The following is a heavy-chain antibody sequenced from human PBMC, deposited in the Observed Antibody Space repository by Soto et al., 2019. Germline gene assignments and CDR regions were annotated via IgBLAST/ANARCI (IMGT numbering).Heavy chain of an antibody. V-gene: IGHV1-69*06. CDR2: IIPIFGTA. CDR3: ARSTYYDFWSGYDTGMAAHPFGP. Sequence: SVKVSCKASGGTFSSYAISWVRQAPGQGLEWMGGIIPIFGTANYAQKFQGRVTITADKSTSTAYMELSSLRSEDTAVYYCARSTYYDFWSGYDTGMAAHPFGPWGQGTLVTVSS. D-gene: IGHD3-3*01. J-gene: IGHJ5*02. CDR1: GGTFSSYA.